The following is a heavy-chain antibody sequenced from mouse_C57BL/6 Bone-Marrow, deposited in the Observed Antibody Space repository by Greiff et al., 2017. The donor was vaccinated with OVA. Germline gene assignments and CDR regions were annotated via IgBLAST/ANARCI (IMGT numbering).Heavy chain of an antibody. J-gene: IGHJ1*03. CDR1: GSTFSDYG. V-gene: IGHV5-17*01. CDR2: ISSGSSTI. CDR3: ARSYYGSSSWYFDV. D-gene: IGHD1-1*01. Sequence: EVQLVESGGGLVKPGGSLKLSCAASGSTFSDYGMHWVRQAPEKGLEWVAYISSGSSTIYYADTVKGRFTISRDNAKNTLFLQMTSLRSEDTAMYYCARSYYGSSSWYFDVWGTGTTVTVSS.